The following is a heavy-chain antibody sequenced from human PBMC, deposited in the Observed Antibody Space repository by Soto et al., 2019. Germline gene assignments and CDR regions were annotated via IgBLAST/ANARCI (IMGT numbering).Heavy chain of an antibody. V-gene: IGHV4-30-4*01. D-gene: IGHD3-22*01. Sequence: NPSETLSLTCTVSGGSISSGDHYWSWIRQPPGKGLEWIGYIYYSGSTYYNPSLKSRVTISVDTSKNQFSLKLSSVTAADTAVYYCARSKSPYYDSSGYYDYFDYWGQGTLVTVSS. CDR2: IYYSGST. CDR3: ARSKSPYYDSSGYYDYFDY. J-gene: IGHJ4*02. CDR1: GGSISSGDHY.